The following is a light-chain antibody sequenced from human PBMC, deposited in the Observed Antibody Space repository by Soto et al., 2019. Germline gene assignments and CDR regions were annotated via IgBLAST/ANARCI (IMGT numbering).Light chain of an antibody. V-gene: IGKV1-5*01. CDR2: DAS. CDR3: QQYHNYSRT. J-gene: IGKJ1*01. CDR1: HNVNMW. Sequence: DIQMTQSPSTLSASVGDRVTVTCRASHNVNMWLAWYQQKPGKAPKLLIYDASSLQSGVPSRFTGRGSGTEFTLSISSLQLDDFETYYCQQYHNYSRTFGQGTKVDIK.